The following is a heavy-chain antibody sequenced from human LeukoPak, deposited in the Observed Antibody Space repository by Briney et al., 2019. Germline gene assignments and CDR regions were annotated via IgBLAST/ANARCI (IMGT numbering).Heavy chain of an antibody. V-gene: IGHV4-61*02. D-gene: IGHD2-2*01. J-gene: IGHJ6*03. CDR3: ARDRGDIVVVPAPGDYYCMDV. Sequence: PSETLSLTCTVSGGSISSGSYYWSWIRQPAGKGLEWIGRIYTSGSTNYNPSLKSRVTMSVDTSKNQFSLKLSSVTAADTAVYYCARDRGDIVVVPAPGDYYCMDVWGKGTTVTVSS. CDR1: GGSISSGSYY. CDR2: IYTSGST.